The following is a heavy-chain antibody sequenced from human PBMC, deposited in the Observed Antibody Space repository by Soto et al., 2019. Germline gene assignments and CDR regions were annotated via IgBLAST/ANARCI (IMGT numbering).Heavy chain of an antibody. CDR3: ARAGGSGSSGDFDAFDI. V-gene: IGHV4-34*01. J-gene: IGHJ3*02. CDR2: INHSVST. Sequence: QVQLQQWGAGLLKPSETLSLTCAVYGGSFSGYYWSWIRQPPGKGLEWIGEINHSVSTNYNPSLKSRVTISVDTSKNQFSLKLSSVTAADTAVYYCARAGGSGSSGDFDAFDIWGQGTMVTVSS. D-gene: IGHD3-10*01. CDR1: GGSFSGYY.